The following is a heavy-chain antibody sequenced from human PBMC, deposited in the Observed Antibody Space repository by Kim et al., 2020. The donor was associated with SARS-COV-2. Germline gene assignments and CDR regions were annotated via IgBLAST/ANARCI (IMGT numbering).Heavy chain of an antibody. CDR2: IYYSGST. CDR3: AREPGYSYDSKWLLLGYFDY. J-gene: IGHJ4*02. Sequence: SETLSLTCTVSGGSISSGGYYWSWIRQHPGKGLEWIGYIYYSGSTYYNPSLKSRVTISVDTSKNQFSLKLSSVTAADTAVYYCAREPGYSYDSKWLLLGYFDYWGQGTLVTVSS. D-gene: IGHD5-18*01. V-gene: IGHV4-31*03. CDR1: GGSISSGGYY.